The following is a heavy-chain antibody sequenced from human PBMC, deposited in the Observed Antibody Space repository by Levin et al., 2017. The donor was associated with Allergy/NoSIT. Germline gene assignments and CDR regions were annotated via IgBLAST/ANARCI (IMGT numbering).Heavy chain of an antibody. CDR3: ARESSYQEGQYHGMDV. CDR2: IYYSGST. J-gene: IGHJ6*02. Sequence: SQTLSLPCIVSGDSMSSSYWSWIRQPPEKGLEWIGYIYYSGSTNYNPSLKSRVTISVDTSKNQFSLKLSSVTAADTAVYYCARESSYQEGQYHGMDVWGQGTTVTVSS. V-gene: IGHV4-59*01. D-gene: IGHD3-16*01. CDR1: GDSMSSSY.